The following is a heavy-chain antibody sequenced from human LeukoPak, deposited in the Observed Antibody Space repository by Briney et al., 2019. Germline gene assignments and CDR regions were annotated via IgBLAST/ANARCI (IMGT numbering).Heavy chain of an antibody. V-gene: IGHV4-39*01. J-gene: IGHJ4*02. CDR1: GGSISSSSYY. Sequence: SETLSLTCTVSGGSISSSSYYWGWIRQPPGKGLEWTGSIYYSGSTYYNPSLKSRVTISVDTSKNQFSLKLSSVTAADTAVYYCASVDSSGYYFDYWGQGTLVTVSS. CDR2: IYYSGST. CDR3: ASVDSSGYYFDY. D-gene: IGHD3-22*01.